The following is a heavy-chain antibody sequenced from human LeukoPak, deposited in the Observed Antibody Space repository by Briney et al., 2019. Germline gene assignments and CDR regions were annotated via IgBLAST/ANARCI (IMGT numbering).Heavy chain of an antibody. CDR1: GGSFSGYY. CDR2: INHSGST. V-gene: IGHV4-34*01. D-gene: IGHD3-10*01. Sequence: PSETLSLTCAVYGGSFSGYYWSWIRQPPGKGLEWIGEINHSGSTNYNPSLKSRVTISVDTSKNQFSLKLSSVTAADTAVHYCARTFYYYGSGSYYKSTNWFDPWGQGTLVTVSS. J-gene: IGHJ5*02. CDR3: ARTFYYYGSGSYYKSTNWFDP.